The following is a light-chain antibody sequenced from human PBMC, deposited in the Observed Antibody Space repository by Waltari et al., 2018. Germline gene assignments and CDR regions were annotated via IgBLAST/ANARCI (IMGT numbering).Light chain of an antibody. J-gene: IGLJ1*01. CDR2: ATK. Sequence: QSLLTQPPSVSGAPGQRVTISCTGSSSNIGGGYDVHWYQQLPGAAPKLLIYATKNRPSGVPDRFSGSKSGTSASLVITGLQTEDDADYYCQTYDSTLSAPYVFGTGTKVSIL. CDR1: SSNIGGGYD. CDR3: QTYDSTLSAPYV. V-gene: IGLV1-40*01.